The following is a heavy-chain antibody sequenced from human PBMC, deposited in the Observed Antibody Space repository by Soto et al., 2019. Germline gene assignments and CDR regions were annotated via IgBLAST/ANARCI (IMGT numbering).Heavy chain of an antibody. CDR1: GGSITNYY. CDR3: ARDDYKDGGNNWFDP. CDR2: MYTNERT. V-gene: IGHV4-4*07. D-gene: IGHD3-16*01. Sequence: QVQLQQSGPGLVKASETLSLTCTVSGGSITNYYWSWIRQPAGKGLEWIGRMYTNERTHFNLSFKSRVTMAVDTSKNQFTLNLRDVTAADTAVYFCARDDYKDGGNNWFDPWGPGTLVSVAS. J-gene: IGHJ5*02.